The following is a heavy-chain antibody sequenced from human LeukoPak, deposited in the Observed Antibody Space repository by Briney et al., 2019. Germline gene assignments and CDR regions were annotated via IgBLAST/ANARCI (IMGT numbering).Heavy chain of an antibody. CDR2: IYYSGST. CDR3: ARLNWGSIDAFDI. Sequence: SETLSLTCTVSGGSISGSNYYWGWIRQPPGKGLEWIGYIYYSGSTNYNPSLKSRVTISVDTSKNQFSLKLSSVTAADTAVYYCARLNWGSIDAFDIWGQGTMVTVSS. J-gene: IGHJ3*02. CDR1: GGSISGSNYY. V-gene: IGHV4-61*05. D-gene: IGHD7-27*01.